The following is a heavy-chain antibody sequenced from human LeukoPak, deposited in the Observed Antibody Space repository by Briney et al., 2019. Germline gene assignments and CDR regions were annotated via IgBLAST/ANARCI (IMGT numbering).Heavy chain of an antibody. V-gene: IGHV3-23*01. J-gene: IGHJ4*02. D-gene: IGHD3-10*01. Sequence: GGSLRLSCAASGFTFRSYAKTWVGKAQGKGREWVSAVSSNGAKTYYADSVKGRFTISRDNYKNMVFLQMNSLRAEDTAVYYCARDPYGSGSYWSQGTLVTVSS. CDR3: ARDPYGSGSY. CDR1: GFTFRSYA. CDR2: VSSNGAKT.